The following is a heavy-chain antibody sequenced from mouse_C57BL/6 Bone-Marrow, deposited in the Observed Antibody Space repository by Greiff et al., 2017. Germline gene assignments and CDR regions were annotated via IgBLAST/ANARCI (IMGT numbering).Heavy chain of an antibody. CDR3: TTACSSNLYWYFDV. Sequence: EVQLQQSGAELVRPGASVKLSCTASGFNIKDDYMYWVKQRPEQGLEWIGCIDPENGDTEYASKVKGRATISGDTSSNTAYLQLSSLTSEDTAVYYCTTACSSNLYWYFDVWGTGTTVTVSS. J-gene: IGHJ1*03. V-gene: IGHV14-4*01. D-gene: IGHD2-5*01. CDR1: GFNIKDDY. CDR2: IDPENGDT.